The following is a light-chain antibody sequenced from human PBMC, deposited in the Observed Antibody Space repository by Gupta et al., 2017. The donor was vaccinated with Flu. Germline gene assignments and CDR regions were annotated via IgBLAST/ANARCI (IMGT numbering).Light chain of an antibody. CDR2: DNN. CDR1: SSNIGNNY. V-gene: IGLV1-51*01. Sequence: QSVLTQPPSVSAAPGQKVTISCSGSSSNIGNNYVSWYQQLPGTAPKLLIYDNNKRPSGITDRFACSKSGTSATPALTVLQTGDEAEDDCGTRASRLSAVVFGGGTKLTVL. CDR3: GTRASRLSAVV. J-gene: IGLJ3*02.